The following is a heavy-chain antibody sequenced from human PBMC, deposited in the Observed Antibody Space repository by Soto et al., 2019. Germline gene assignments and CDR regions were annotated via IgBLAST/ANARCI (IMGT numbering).Heavy chain of an antibody. CDR1: GFSLSTSGVG. V-gene: IGHV2-5*02. Sequence: SGPTLVNPTQTLTLTCTFSGFSLSTSGVGVGWICEPPGKALEWLALIYWDDDKRYSPSLKSRLTMTKDTSKNQVVLTMTNMDPVDTATYYCARALHDILTGYSHEPYFDYWGQGTLVTVSS. CDR3: ARALHDILTGYSHEPYFDY. J-gene: IGHJ4*02. D-gene: IGHD3-9*01. CDR2: IYWDDDK.